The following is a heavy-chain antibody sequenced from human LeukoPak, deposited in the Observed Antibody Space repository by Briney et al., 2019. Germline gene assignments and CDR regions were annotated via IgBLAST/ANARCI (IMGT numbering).Heavy chain of an antibody. CDR3: VRHLSGYGFDYRVLDS. CDR2: IYPGESDT. D-gene: IGHD5-18*01. Sequence: GESLNVSFKGSGYDALTSASGGVRQIPGKGREWIGIIYPGESDTRYSPCFQGQVTISVDRSVNTAYLQWSSLKASDTAMYFCVRHLSGYGFDYRVLDSWGQGTLVTVSS. V-gene: IGHV5-51*01. CDR1: GYDALTSA. J-gene: IGHJ4*02.